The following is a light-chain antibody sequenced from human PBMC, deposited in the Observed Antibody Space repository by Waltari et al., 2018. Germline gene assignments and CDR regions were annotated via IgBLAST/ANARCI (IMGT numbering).Light chain of an antibody. CDR3: SSYAGDRTWV. CDR1: SNDVGSYSL. V-gene: IGLV2-23*01. CDR2: DAI. Sequence: QSALTQPASVSGSPGQSITISCIGVSNDVGSYSLVSWYQHHPDKPPKLLIDDAIKRPSGVSDRFSGSRSGNTASLTISGLQAEDEADYFCSSYAGDRTWVFGGGTKLSVL. J-gene: IGLJ3*02.